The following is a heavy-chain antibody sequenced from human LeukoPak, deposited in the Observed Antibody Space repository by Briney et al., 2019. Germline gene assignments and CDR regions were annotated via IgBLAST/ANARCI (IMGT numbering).Heavy chain of an antibody. CDR1: GFTFSTYA. CDR3: ARDYYGSGSYYRPVY. CDR2: IWYDGSNK. D-gene: IGHD3-10*01. V-gene: IGHV3-33*01. Sequence: GGSLRLSCAASGFTFSTYAMHWVRQAPGKGLEWVAVIWYDGSNKYYVDSVKGRFTISRDNSKNTLYLQMNSLRAGDTAVYYCARDYYGSGSYYRPVYWGQGTLVTVSS. J-gene: IGHJ4*02.